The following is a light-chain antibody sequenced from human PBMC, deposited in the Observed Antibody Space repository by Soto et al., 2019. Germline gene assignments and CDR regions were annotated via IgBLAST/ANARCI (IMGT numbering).Light chain of an antibody. CDR3: QQYNSWLWT. CDR1: QSVNNN. V-gene: IGKV3-15*01. Sequence: ETLMTQSPATLSVSPGERATLSCRASQSVNNNLAWYQQKPGQAPRLLIYGASTRATGIPARFSGSGSGTEFTLIISSLQSEDSAVYYCQQYNSWLWTFGQGTKVDIK. CDR2: GAS. J-gene: IGKJ1*01.